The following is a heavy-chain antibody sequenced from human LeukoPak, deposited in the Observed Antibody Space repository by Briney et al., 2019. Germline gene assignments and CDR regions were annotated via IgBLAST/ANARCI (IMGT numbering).Heavy chain of an antibody. J-gene: IGHJ3*02. Sequence: GGSLRLSCAASGFTFSSYSMNWVRQAPGKGLEGVSYISSSSSTIYYADSVKGRFTISRDNAKNSLYLQMNSLRAEDTAVYYCARRGRGQLLFAFDIWGQGTMVTVSS. CDR3: ARRGRGQLLFAFDI. CDR1: GFTFSSYS. D-gene: IGHD2-2*01. CDR2: ISSSSSTI. V-gene: IGHV3-48*01.